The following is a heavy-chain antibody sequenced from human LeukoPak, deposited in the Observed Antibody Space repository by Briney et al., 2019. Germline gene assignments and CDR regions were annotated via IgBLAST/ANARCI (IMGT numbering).Heavy chain of an antibody. CDR1: GGSFSGYY. D-gene: IGHD2-2*02. V-gene: IGHV4-34*01. Sequence: KPSETLSLTCAVYGGSFSGYYWSWIRQPPGKGLEWIGEIIHSGSTNYNPSLKSRVTISVDTSKNQFSLKLSSVTAADTAVYYCARGGIYCSSTSCYISHYYYGMDVWGQGTTVTVSS. J-gene: IGHJ6*02. CDR2: IIHSGST. CDR3: ARGGIYCSSTSCYISHYYYGMDV.